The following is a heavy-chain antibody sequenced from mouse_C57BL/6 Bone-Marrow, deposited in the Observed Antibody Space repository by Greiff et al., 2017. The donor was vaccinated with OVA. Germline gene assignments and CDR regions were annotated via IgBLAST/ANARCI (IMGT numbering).Heavy chain of an antibody. D-gene: IGHD2-5*01. V-gene: IGHV1-82*01. CDR3: ARWYSNLPFAY. CDR2: IYPGDGDT. CDR1: GYAFSSSW. Sequence: VKLQQSGPELVKPGASVKISCKASGYAFSSSWMNWVKQRPGKGLEWIGRIYPGDGDTNYNGKFKGKATLTADKSSSTAYMQLSSLTSEDSAVYYCARWYSNLPFAYWGQGTLVTVSA. J-gene: IGHJ3*01.